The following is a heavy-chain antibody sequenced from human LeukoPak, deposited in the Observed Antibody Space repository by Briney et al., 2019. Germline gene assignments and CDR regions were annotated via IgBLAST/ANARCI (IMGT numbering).Heavy chain of an antibody. Sequence: SETLSLTCAVYGGSFSGYYWSWIRQPPGKGLEWIGEINHSGSTNHNPSLKSRVTISVDTSKNQFSLKLSSVTAADTAVYYCARGWRITIFGVVTDYGMDVWGQGTTVTVSS. CDR3: ARGWRITIFGVVTDYGMDV. CDR1: GGSFSGYY. CDR2: INHSGST. J-gene: IGHJ6*02. D-gene: IGHD3-3*01. V-gene: IGHV4-34*01.